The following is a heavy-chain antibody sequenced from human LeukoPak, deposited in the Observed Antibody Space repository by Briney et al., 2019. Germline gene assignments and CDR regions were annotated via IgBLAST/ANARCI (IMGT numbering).Heavy chain of an antibody. Sequence: PGGSLRLSCAASGFTLKYYWMSGVRQAPGKGLEWVANINQDGSAKYYVDSVKGRFTISRDNAKNSLSLQMDSLRAEDTAMYYCATGGARYYYSDYWGQGTLVTVSS. CDR1: GFTLKYYW. CDR3: ATGGARYYYSDY. V-gene: IGHV3-7*01. J-gene: IGHJ4*02. D-gene: IGHD3-10*01. CDR2: INQDGSAK.